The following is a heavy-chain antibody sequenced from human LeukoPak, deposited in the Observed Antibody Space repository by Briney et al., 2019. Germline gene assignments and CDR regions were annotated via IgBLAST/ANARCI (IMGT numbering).Heavy chain of an antibody. D-gene: IGHD1-26*01. V-gene: IGHV4-30-2*01. CDR1: GGSISSGGYS. Sequence: PSQTLSLTCAVSGGSISSGGYSWSWIRQPPGKGLEWIGYIYHSESTYYNPSLKSRVTISVDRSKNQFSLKLSSVTAADTAVYYCASLQNIVGATPLPDYWGQGTLVTVSS. CDR2: IYHSEST. CDR3: ASLQNIVGATPLPDY. J-gene: IGHJ4*02.